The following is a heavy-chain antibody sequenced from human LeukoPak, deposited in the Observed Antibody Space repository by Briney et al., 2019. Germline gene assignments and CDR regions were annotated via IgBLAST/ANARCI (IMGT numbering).Heavy chain of an antibody. J-gene: IGHJ4*02. CDR3: ARLGDETVVAATFFDY. D-gene: IGHD2-15*01. CDR2: INHSGST. CDR1: GGSFSGYY. V-gene: IGHV4-34*01. Sequence: PSETLSLTCAVYGGSFSGYYWNWIRQPPGKGLEWIGEINHSGSTNYNPSLKSRVTISVDTSKNQFSLKLSSVTTADTAVYYCARLGDETVVAATFFDYWGQGTLVTVSS.